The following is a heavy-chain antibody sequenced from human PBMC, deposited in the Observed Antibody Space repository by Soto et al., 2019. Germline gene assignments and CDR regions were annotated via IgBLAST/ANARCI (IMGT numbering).Heavy chain of an antibody. CDR2: IYNDGST. D-gene: IGHD3-10*01. V-gene: IGHV4-4*02. CDR3: ARQGGGWFDP. CDR1: GGSISGSKW. Sequence: QVQLQESGPGLVKPSGTLSLTCAVSGGSISGSKWWSWVRQTPGKGLEWIGEIYNDGSTNYNPSRKSRVTISVDQSKIQFSLKLSSVTAADTAMYYCARQGGGWFDPWGQGTLVTVSS. J-gene: IGHJ5*02.